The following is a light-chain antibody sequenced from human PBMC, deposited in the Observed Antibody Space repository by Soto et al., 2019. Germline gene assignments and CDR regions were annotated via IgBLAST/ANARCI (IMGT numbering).Light chain of an antibody. CDR2: AAS. CDR1: QSVSTY. CDR3: QQRSNWPIT. V-gene: IGKV3-11*01. J-gene: IGKJ5*01. Sequence: EIVLTQSPATLSLSPGERATLSCRASQSVSTYLAWHQQKPGQAPRLLIYAASNRATGIPARFSGSGSGTDFTLTISSLEPDDFAVYYCQQRSNWPITFGQGTRLVIK.